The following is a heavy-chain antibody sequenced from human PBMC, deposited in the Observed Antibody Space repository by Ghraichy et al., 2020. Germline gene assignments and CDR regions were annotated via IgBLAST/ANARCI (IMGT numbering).Heavy chain of an antibody. J-gene: IGHJ4*02. V-gene: IGHV4-34*01. CDR3: ARASIAALPFDY. Sequence: SETLSLTCAVYGGSFSGYYWSWIRQPPGKGLEWIGEINHSGSTNYNPSLKSRVTISVDTSKNQFSLKLSSVTAADTAVYYCARASIAALPFDYWGQGTLVTVSS. CDR2: INHSGST. D-gene: IGHD6-6*01. CDR1: GGSFSGYY.